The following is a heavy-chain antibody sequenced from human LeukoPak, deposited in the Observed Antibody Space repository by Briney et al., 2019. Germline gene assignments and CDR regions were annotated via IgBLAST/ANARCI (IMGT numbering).Heavy chain of an antibody. D-gene: IGHD1-1*01. Sequence: PGGSLRLSCAASGFTFSDYFMSRVRQAPGKGLEWLSYINGRGTYIDYAESLKGRITISRDNAQNSLYLQMNSLRVEDTAVYYCARSGREATEIDYWGQGTLVTVSS. J-gene: IGHJ4*02. CDR3: ARSGREATEIDY. V-gene: IGHV3-11*06. CDR1: GFTFSDYF. CDR2: INGRGTYI.